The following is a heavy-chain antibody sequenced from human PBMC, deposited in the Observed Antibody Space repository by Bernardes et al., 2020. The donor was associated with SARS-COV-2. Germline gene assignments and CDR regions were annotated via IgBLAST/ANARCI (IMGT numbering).Heavy chain of an antibody. CDR1: GFIISNSW. CDR3: ARALAPRAVGD. CDR2: IKQDGSEK. V-gene: IGHV3-7*01. Sequence: GGSLRLSCGASGFIISNSWMSWVRQAPGKGLEWVANIKQDGSEKYYGDSVKRRFTVSRDNAKNSLYLYLSRLRAEDTAVYYCARALAPRAVGDWGQGTLVTVSS. J-gene: IGHJ4*02.